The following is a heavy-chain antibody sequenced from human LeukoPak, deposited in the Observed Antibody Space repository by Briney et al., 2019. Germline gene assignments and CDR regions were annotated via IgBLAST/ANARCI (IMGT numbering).Heavy chain of an antibody. J-gene: IGHJ4*02. Sequence: GGSLRVSCAASGFTFSSYAMSWVRQAPGKGLEWVSAISGSGGSTYYADSVRGRFTISRDNSKKTVYLQMNSLRVEDTAVYYCANGGGGFWGQGTLVTVSS. CDR2: ISGSGGST. CDR3: ANGGGGF. CDR1: GFTFSSYA. V-gene: IGHV3-23*01. D-gene: IGHD3-16*01.